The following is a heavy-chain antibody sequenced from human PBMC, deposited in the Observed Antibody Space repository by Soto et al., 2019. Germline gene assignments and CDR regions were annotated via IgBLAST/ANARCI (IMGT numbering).Heavy chain of an antibody. Sequence: GGSLRLSCAAPAFTVSSHAMSWVLQAPGKGLEWVSGISGSGDNTYNADSVKGRFTISRDNSKNTLYLQMNSLRAGDTAVYPLAKGGRWGATEGDWFAPGGQGTLVTVSS. CDR3: AKGGRWGATEGDWFAP. CDR1: AFTVSSHA. V-gene: IGHV3-23*01. CDR2: ISGSGDNT. J-gene: IGHJ5*02. D-gene: IGHD1-26*01.